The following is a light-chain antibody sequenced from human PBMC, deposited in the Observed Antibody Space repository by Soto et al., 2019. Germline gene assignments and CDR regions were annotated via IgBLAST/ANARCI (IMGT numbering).Light chain of an antibody. J-gene: IGKJ4*01. V-gene: IGKV3D-20*02. Sequence: ETVLTQSPGTLSLSPGERATLSCRASQSVSRNNLVWYQQRPGQPPRLLIYGASSRATGIPDRFSGSGSGTDFSLTISRLEPEDFAVYYCQQRNDWPLTFGGGTKVEIK. CDR3: QQRNDWPLT. CDR2: GAS. CDR1: QSVSRNN.